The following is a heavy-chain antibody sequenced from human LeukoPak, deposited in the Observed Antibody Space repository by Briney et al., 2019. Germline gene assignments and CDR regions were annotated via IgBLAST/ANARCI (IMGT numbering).Heavy chain of an antibody. V-gene: IGHV3-21*01. CDR3: AREVSEGFDF. D-gene: IGHD3-22*01. CDR2: FGTRSTSI. Sequence: GGSLRLSCTASGFTFSGYSMNWIRQAPGKGLEWVSSFGTRSTSIYHAGSVKGRFAISRDSAENSLCLQMNSLRAEDTALYYCAREVSEGFDFWGQGTLVTVSS. CDR1: GFTFSGYS. J-gene: IGHJ4*02.